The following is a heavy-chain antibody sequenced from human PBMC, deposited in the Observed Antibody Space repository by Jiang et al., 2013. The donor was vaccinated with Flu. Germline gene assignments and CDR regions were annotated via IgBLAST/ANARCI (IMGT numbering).Heavy chain of an antibody. Sequence: APGKGLEWVAVIWYDGSNKYYADSVKGRFTISRDNSKNTLYLQMNSLRAEDTAVYYCARDPLPRYCSGGSCYRGVLDYWGQGTLVTVSS. J-gene: IGHJ4*02. V-gene: IGHV3-33*01. D-gene: IGHD2-15*01. CDR2: IWYDGSNK. CDR3: ARDPLPRYCSGGSCYRGVLDY.